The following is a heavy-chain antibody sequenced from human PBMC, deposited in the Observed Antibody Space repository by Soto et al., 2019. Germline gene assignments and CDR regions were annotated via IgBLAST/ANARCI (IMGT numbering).Heavy chain of an antibody. D-gene: IGHD2-8*01. J-gene: IGHJ6*02. CDR1: GGSFSCYY. Sequence: PSETLSLTCAVYGGSFSCYYWSWIRQPPGKGLGWIGEINHSGSTNYNPSLKSRVTISVDTSKNQFSLKLSSVTAADTAVYYCARGGWGCTNGVCSPRYYYYYYGMDVWGQGTTVTVSS. CDR3: ARGGWGCTNGVCSPRYYYYYYGMDV. V-gene: IGHV4-34*01. CDR2: INHSGST.